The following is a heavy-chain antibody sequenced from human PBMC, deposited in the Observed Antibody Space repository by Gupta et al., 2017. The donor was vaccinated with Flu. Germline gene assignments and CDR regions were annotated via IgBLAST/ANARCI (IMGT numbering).Heavy chain of an antibody. D-gene: IGHD3-3*01. V-gene: IGHV1-3*01. CDR3: ARVGGDFWSGYYSKYYYYGLDV. J-gene: IGHJ6*02. Sequence: QVQLVQSGAEVKKPGASVKVSCKTSGYTFSAHAIDWVRQAPGQRLEWMGWINAGNGNTKDSEKFQGRVTITRDTSASTVNMELSSLRPEDTAIYYCARVGGDFWSGYYSKYYYYGLDVWGQGTTVTVSS. CDR2: INAGNGNT. CDR1: GYTFSAHA.